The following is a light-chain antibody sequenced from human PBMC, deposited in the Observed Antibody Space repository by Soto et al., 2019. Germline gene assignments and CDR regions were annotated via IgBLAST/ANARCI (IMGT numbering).Light chain of an antibody. V-gene: IGKV3-15*01. CDR1: QSVSSN. CDR2: GAS. J-gene: IGKJ3*01. Sequence: EIVMTQSPATLSVSPGERATLSCRASQSVSSNLAWYQQKPGPAPRLLIYGASTKATGIPARFRSSGCGTEINLTLSILKSEDVAVEVCQQYNNCRPTAFTFGPGTKVDI. CDR3: QQYNNCRPTAFT.